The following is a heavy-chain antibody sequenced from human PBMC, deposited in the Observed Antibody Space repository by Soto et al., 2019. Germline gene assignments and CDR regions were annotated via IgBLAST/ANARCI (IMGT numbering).Heavy chain of an antibody. CDR1: GYTFTSYA. J-gene: IGHJ5*02. V-gene: IGHV1-3*01. CDR3: ARVVDCSSTSCYSNPWFDP. D-gene: IGHD2-2*01. CDR2: INAGNGNT. Sequence: ASVKVSCKASGYTFTSYAMHWVRQAPGQRLEWMGWINAGNGNTKYSQKFQGRVTITRDTSASTAYMELGSLRSEGTAVCYCARVVDCSSTSCYSNPWFDPWGQGTLVTVSS.